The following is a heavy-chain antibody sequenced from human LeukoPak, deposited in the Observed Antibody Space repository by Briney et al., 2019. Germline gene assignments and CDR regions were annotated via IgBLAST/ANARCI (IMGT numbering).Heavy chain of an antibody. CDR3: ARDYRGGFDP. J-gene: IGHJ5*02. D-gene: IGHD3-10*01. Sequence: SETLSLTCTVSGGSISSYYWSWIRQPPGKGLEWIGYIYYSGSTNYNPSLKSRVTISVDTSKNQFSLKLSSVSAADTAVYYFARDYRGGFDPWGQGTLVTVSS. CDR2: IYYSGST. CDR1: GGSISSYY. V-gene: IGHV4-59*01.